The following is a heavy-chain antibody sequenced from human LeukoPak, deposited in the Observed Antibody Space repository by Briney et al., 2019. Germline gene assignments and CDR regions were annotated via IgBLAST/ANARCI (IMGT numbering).Heavy chain of an antibody. CDR1: GFTFSTYA. CDR2: IKQDGSEK. J-gene: IGHJ3*02. CDR3: ASLPPI. V-gene: IGHV3-7*02. Sequence: GGSLRLSCAASGFTFSTYAMSWVRQAPGKGLEWVANIKQDGSEKYYVDSVKGRLTISRDNAKNSLYLQMNSLRVEDTAVYYCASLPPIWGQGTMVTVSS.